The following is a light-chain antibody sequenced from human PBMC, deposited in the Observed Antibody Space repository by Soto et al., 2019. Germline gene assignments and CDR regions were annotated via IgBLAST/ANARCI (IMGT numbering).Light chain of an antibody. J-gene: IGKJ1*01. CDR2: GSS. V-gene: IGKV3-20*01. CDR1: QSVSSGY. Sequence: EIVWTQSPGTMSLSPGERATLSCRASQSVSSGYLAWYQQKPGQAPRLLLYGSSSRATGTPDRFSGSGSGTDGTITVSRLEKEDGSVYYCQQSGTSTQTFGQGTKVDIK. CDR3: QQSGTSTQT.